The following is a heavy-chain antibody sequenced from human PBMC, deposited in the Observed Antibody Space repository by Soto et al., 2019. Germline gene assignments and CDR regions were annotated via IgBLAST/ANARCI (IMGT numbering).Heavy chain of an antibody. Sequence: GGSLRLSCAASGFTFSSYDMHWVRQATGKGLEWVSAIGTAGDTYYPGSVKGRFTISRENAKNSLYLQMNSLRDGDTAVYYCAREIITMVRGVMENYYYYYMDVWGKGTTVTVSS. D-gene: IGHD3-10*01. J-gene: IGHJ6*03. V-gene: IGHV3-13*01. CDR3: AREIITMVRGVMENYYYYYMDV. CDR1: GFTFSSYD. CDR2: IGTAGDT.